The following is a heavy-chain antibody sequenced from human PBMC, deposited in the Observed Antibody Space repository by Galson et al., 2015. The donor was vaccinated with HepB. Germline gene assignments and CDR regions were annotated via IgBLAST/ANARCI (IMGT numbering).Heavy chain of an antibody. CDR3: ARGYRNVAVAGSFWFDP. D-gene: IGHD6-19*01. Sequence: LSLTCAVYGESFNGYRWSWIRQPPGKGLDWIGEINHSGGTNYNPSLKSRVTISIDTSKNQFSLKLTSVTAADTAVYYCARGYRNVAVAGSFWFDPWGQGTLVTVSS. J-gene: IGHJ5*02. CDR2: INHSGGT. CDR1: GESFNGYR. V-gene: IGHV4-34*01.